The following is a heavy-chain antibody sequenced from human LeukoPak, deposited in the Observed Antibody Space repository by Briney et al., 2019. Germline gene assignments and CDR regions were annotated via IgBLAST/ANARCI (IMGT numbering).Heavy chain of an antibody. CDR3: ARSPSYYYGMDV. Sequence: PGGSLRLSCAASGFTFSSYSMNWVRQAPGKGLEWVSSISSSSSYIYYADSVKGRFTISRDDAKNSLYLQMNSLRAEDTAVYYCARSPSYYYGMDVWGQGTTVTVSS. CDR2: ISSSSSYI. J-gene: IGHJ6*02. V-gene: IGHV3-21*01. CDR1: GFTFSSYS.